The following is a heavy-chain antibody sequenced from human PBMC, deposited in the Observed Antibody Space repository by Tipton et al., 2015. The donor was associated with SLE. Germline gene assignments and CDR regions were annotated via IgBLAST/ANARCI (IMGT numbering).Heavy chain of an antibody. D-gene: IGHD6-25*01. CDR3: ARTEVGGYSHDAFDL. V-gene: IGHV4-39*01. J-gene: IGHJ3*01. Sequence: TLSLTCSVSGDSFYSSHDQLDWIRQSPGKGLEWIGSRFSGGSPYYNPSLKSRVTISVDMSKSQFSLNLNLVTAADTAVYYCARTEVGGYSHDAFDLWGHGTMVTVSS. CDR1: GDSFYSSHDQ. CDR2: RFSGGSP.